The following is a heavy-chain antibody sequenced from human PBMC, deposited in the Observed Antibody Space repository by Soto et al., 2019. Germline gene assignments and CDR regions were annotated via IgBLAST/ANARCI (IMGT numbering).Heavy chain of an antibody. CDR2: IYASGST. D-gene: IGHD3-3*01. CDR3: ARGGMVIIPTATAFDY. Sequence: PSETLSLTCTVSGGSISTYYWSWIRQPAGKGLEWIGRIYASGSTNYNPSLKSRVTMSVATSKNQFSLKLSSVTAADTAVYYCARGGMVIIPTATAFDYSVQGTLVT. J-gene: IGHJ4*02. CDR1: GGSISTYY. V-gene: IGHV4-4*07.